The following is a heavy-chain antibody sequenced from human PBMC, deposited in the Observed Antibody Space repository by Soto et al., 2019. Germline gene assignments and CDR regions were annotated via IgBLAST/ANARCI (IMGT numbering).Heavy chain of an antibody. V-gene: IGHV3-30-3*01. CDR2: ISYDGSNK. Sequence: WWSLRLSCSASVFTFSSYAMHWIRQAPGKGLEWVGVISYDGSNKYYADSVKGRFTISRDNSKNTLYLQMNSLRAEDTAVYYCARPLYGDYHYCFDYWGQGTLVTVSS. CDR1: VFTFSSYA. D-gene: IGHD4-17*01. CDR3: ARPLYGDYHYCFDY. J-gene: IGHJ4*02.